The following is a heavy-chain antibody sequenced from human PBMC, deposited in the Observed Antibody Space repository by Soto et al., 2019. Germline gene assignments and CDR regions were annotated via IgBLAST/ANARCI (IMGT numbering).Heavy chain of an antibody. CDR1: GYTFITHY. Sequence: QVQLVQSGAEVKKPGASVKVSCKASGYTFITHYMHWVRQAPGQGLERMGIISPSGGTTVYAQKFQGSVTMTRDTSTSTVYMDLNSLRSEDTAVYYCAREVENRSHDSSCYSQYYFDYWGQGTLVTVSS. D-gene: IGHD3-22*01. CDR3: AREVENRSHDSSCYSQYYFDY. CDR2: ISPSGGTT. V-gene: IGHV1-46*01. J-gene: IGHJ4*02.